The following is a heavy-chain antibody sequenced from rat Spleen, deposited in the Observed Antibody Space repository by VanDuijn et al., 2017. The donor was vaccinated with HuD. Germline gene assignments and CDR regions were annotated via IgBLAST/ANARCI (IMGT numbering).Heavy chain of an antibody. D-gene: IGHD1-11*01. CDR1: GLSLSSNS. J-gene: IGHJ2*01. V-gene: IGHV2-47*01. CDR3: ARGGYTTDN. CDR2: MWTGGGT. Sequence: QVQLKESGPTLVQPSQTLSLTCSVSGLSLSSNSVSWIRQPPGKGLEWMGVMWTGGGTDYNPDFKSRLSISRDTSKSQVFLKMNSLQTEDTAMYFCARGGYTTDNWGQGVMVTVSS.